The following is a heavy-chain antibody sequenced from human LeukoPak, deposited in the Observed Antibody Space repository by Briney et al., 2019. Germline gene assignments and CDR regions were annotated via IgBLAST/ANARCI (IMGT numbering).Heavy chain of an antibody. CDR1: GGSISSSSYY. CDR3: ARFTVYGDYVA. V-gene: IGHV4-39*07. Sequence: PSETLSLTCTVSGGSISSSSYYWGWIRQPPGKGLEWIGSIYTSGSTNYNPSLKSRVTISVDTSKNQFSLKLSSVTAADTAVYYCARFTVYGDYVAWGQGTLVTVSS. D-gene: IGHD4-17*01. J-gene: IGHJ5*02. CDR2: IYTSGST.